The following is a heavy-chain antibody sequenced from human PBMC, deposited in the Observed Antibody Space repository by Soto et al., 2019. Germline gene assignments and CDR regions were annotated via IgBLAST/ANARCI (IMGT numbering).Heavy chain of an antibody. CDR3: ARNPSGDY. D-gene: IGHD3-10*01. J-gene: IGHJ4*02. CDR1: GFTFSSYS. Sequence: EVQLVESGGGLVKPGGSLRLSCAASGFTFSSYSMTWVRQAPGKGLEWVLSINSRSSSIYYADSVKGRFTISRDNAKNSLYLQMNSLRAEDTAVYYCARNPSGDYWGQGTLVTVSS. V-gene: IGHV3-21*01. CDR2: INSRSSSI.